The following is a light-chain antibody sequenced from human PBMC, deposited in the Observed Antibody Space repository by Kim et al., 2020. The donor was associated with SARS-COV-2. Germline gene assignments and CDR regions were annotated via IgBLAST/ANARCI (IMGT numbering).Light chain of an antibody. CDR3: QQSNNFPIT. V-gene: IGKV1-12*01. Sequence: GARVTITCRASQGIASWLAWYQQKPGEAPNLLIYAASALQDGVPSRFSGSGSGTEFTLTISSLQPEDFATYYCQQSNNFPITFGQGTRLEIK. CDR2: AAS. CDR1: QGIASW. J-gene: IGKJ5*01.